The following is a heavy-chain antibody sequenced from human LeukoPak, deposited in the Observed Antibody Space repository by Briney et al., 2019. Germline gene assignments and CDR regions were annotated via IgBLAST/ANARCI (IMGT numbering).Heavy chain of an antibody. CDR2: ISYDGSNK. V-gene: IGHV3-30*18. CDR3: AKDGKWSYYGRGPFDY. J-gene: IGHJ4*02. D-gene: IGHD1-26*01. Sequence: GRSLRLSCAASGFTFSSYGMHWVRQAPGKGLEWVAVISYDGSNKYYADSAKGRFTISRDNSKNTLYLQMNSLRAEDTAVYYCAKDGKWSYYGRGPFDYWGQGTLVTVSS. CDR1: GFTFSSYG.